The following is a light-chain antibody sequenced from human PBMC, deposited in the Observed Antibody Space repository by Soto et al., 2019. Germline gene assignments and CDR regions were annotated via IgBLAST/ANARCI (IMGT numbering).Light chain of an antibody. Sequence: EIVLTQSPGTLSLSPGERATLSCRASQSISSSYLAWHQQKPGQAPRVLIYGASSRATGIPDRFSGSGSGTDFTLTISRLEPEDFAVYFCQQYGNPPPNAFGQGTKVGI. CDR1: QSISSSY. J-gene: IGKJ2*01. CDR2: GAS. V-gene: IGKV3-20*01. CDR3: QQYGNPPPNA.